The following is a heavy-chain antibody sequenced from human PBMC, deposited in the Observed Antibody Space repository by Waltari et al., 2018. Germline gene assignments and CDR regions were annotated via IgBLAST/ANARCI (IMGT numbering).Heavy chain of an antibody. D-gene: IGHD2-15*01. CDR3: AGRYCSGGSCHMGY. CDR1: GGSISSGSYY. CDR2: IYTRGST. J-gene: IGHJ4*02. V-gene: IGHV4-61*09. Sequence: QVQLQESGPGLVKPSQTLSLTCTVSGGSISSGSYYWSWIRQPAGKGLEWIGYIYTRGSTNDNPSLKRRVTISVDTSKNQFSLKLSSVTAADTAVYYCAGRYCSGGSCHMGYWGQGTLVTVSS.